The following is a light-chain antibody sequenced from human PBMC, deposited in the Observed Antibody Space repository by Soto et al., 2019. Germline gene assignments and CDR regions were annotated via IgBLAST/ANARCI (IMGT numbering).Light chain of an antibody. CDR3: QSYDSSLSVLYV. Sequence: SSSNIGAGYEVHWFQQLPGTAPKLLIYGNTNRPSGVPDRFSGSKSDTSASLAITGLQPEDEADYYCQSYDSSLSVLYVFGTGTKVTVL. CDR1: SSNIGAGYE. V-gene: IGLV1-40*01. CDR2: GNT. J-gene: IGLJ1*01.